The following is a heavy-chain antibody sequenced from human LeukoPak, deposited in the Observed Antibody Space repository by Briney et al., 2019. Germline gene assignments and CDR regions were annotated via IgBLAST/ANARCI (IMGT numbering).Heavy chain of an antibody. J-gene: IGHJ4*02. D-gene: IGHD6-13*01. CDR3: AREHRVAAAAYDY. CDR1: GGSFSGYY. Sequence: SETLSLTCAVYGGSFSGYYWSWIRQPAGKGLEWIGRIYTSGSTNYNPSLKSRVTMSVDTSKNQFSLKLSSVTAADTAVYYCAREHRVAAAAYDYWGQGTLVTVSS. CDR2: IYTSGST. V-gene: IGHV4-4*07.